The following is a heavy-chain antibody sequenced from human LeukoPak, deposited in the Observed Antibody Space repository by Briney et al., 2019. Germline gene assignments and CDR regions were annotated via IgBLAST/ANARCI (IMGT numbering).Heavy chain of an antibody. CDR1: GFTFTSSA. CDR3: AAVVSDDSSGYYYALDAFDI. Sequence: EASVRVSCKASGFTFTSSAMQWVRQARGQGVEWIGWIVVGSGNTNYAQKFQERVTITRDMSTSTAYMELSSLRSEDTAVYYCAAVVSDDSSGYYYALDAFDIRGQGTMVTVSS. J-gene: IGHJ3*02. V-gene: IGHV1-58*02. CDR2: IVVGSGNT. D-gene: IGHD3-22*01.